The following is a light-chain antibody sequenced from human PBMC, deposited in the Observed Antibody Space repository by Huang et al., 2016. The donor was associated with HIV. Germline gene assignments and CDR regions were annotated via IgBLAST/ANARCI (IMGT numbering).Light chain of an antibody. V-gene: IGKV3-20*01. CDR2: GSS. CDR3: QQYGGSPRT. CDR1: ETVTSGY. J-gene: IGKJ2*01. Sequence: IVLTQSPGTLSLSPGERATLSCRASETVTSGYLAWYQQKPGQAPRLLIFGSSTRATGIPDRFTGSGSGTDFTLTITRLEREDFAMYYCQQYGGSPRTFGQGTKLELK.